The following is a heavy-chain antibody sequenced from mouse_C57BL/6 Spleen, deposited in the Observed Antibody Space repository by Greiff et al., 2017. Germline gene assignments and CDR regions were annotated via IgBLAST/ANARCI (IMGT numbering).Heavy chain of an antibody. D-gene: IGHD1-2*01. CDR1: GYTFTSYW. J-gene: IGHJ2*01. CDR2: IDPSDSYT. Sequence: VQLQQSGAELVMPGASVKLSCKASGYTFTSYWMHWVKQRPGQGLEWIGEIDPSDSYTNYNQKFKGKSTLTVDKSSSTAYMQLSSLTSEDSAVYYCARVGGLRLDYWGQGTTLTVSS. CDR3: ARVGGLRLDY. V-gene: IGHV1-69*01.